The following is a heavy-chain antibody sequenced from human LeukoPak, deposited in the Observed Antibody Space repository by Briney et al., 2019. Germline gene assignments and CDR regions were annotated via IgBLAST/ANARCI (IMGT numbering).Heavy chain of an antibody. CDR2: IYTSGGT. CDR1: GDPISSYY. V-gene: IGHV4-4*09. J-gene: IGHJ4*02. Sequence: SETLSLTCTVSGDPISSYYWSWIRQPPGKGLEWSGYIYTSGGTDYIPSLKGRVTISIDTSKNQFSLKLSSVTAADSAVYYCARLTRLSTSPDRYYLDYWGQGTLVTVSS. D-gene: IGHD6-6*01. CDR3: ARLTRLSTSPDRYYLDY.